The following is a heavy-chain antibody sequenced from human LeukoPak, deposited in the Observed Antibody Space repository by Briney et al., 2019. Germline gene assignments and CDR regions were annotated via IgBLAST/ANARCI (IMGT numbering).Heavy chain of an antibody. V-gene: IGHV3-33*06. J-gene: IGHJ4*02. CDR1: GFTFSSYG. Sequence: GGSLRLSCAASGFTFSSYGMHWVRQAPGKGLEWVAVIWYDGSNKYYADSVKGRFTISRDNSKNTLYLQMNSLRAEDTAVYYCAKDRGSSAWYYFDYWGQGTLVTVSS. D-gene: IGHD6-6*01. CDR3: AKDRGSSAWYYFDY. CDR2: IWYDGSNK.